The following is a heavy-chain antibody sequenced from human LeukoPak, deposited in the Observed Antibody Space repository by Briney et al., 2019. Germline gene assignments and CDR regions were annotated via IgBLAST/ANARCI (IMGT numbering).Heavy chain of an antibody. J-gene: IGHJ4*02. CDR1: GFTFSSYA. CDR3: ARGSDAHDY. CDR2: ISGSGGST. Sequence: GGSLRLSCAASGFTFSSYAMSWVRQAPGKGQEWVSAISGSGGSTHYADSVKGRFTISRDNSKNTLYLQMNSLRAEDTAVYYCARGSDAHDYWGQGTLVTVSS. D-gene: IGHD2-15*01. V-gene: IGHV3-23*01.